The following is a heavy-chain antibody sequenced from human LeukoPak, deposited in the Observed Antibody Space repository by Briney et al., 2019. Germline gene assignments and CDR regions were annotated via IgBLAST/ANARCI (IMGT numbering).Heavy chain of an antibody. Sequence: PGGSLRLSCAASGFTFSSYAMSWVRQAPGKGLEWVSAISGSGGSTYYADSVKGRFTISRDNSENTLYLQMNSLRAEDTAVYYCAKDRYYDFWSGYSVWFDPWGQGTLVTVSS. CDR2: ISGSGGST. V-gene: IGHV3-23*01. CDR3: AKDRYYDFWSGYSVWFDP. D-gene: IGHD3-3*01. CDR1: GFTFSSYA. J-gene: IGHJ5*02.